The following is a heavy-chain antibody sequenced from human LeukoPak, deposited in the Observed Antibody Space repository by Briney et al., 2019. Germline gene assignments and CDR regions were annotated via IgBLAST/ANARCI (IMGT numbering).Heavy chain of an antibody. CDR1: GFTFNTYG. CDR3: ARVVRLSDLVD. V-gene: IGHV3-21*01. Sequence: GGSLRLSCAASGFTFNTYGMNWVRQAPGKGLEWVSSISAGNYIYYADSVKGRFTISRDNAKNSLYLQMNSLRAEDTAVYYCARVVRLSDLVDWGQGTLVTVSS. CDR2: ISAGNYI. D-gene: IGHD3-10*01. J-gene: IGHJ4*02.